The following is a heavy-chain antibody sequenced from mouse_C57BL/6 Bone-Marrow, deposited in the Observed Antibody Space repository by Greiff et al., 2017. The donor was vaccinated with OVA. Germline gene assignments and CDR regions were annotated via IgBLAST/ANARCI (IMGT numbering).Heavy chain of an antibody. V-gene: IGHV1-26*01. Sequence: VQLQQSGPELVKPGASVKISCKASGYTFTDYYMNWVKQSHGKSLEWIGDINPNNGGTSYNQKFKGKATLTVDKSSSTAYMERRSLTSEDSAVYYCAKLGRDYWGQGTTLTASS. D-gene: IGHD4-1*01. J-gene: IGHJ2*01. CDR1: GYTFTDYY. CDR2: INPNNGGT. CDR3: AKLGRDY.